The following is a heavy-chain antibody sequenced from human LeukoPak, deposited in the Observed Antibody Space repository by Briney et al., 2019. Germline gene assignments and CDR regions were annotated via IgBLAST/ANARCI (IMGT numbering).Heavy chain of an antibody. CDR1: GGTFSSYA. V-gene: IGHV1-69*05. Sequence: ASVKVSCKASGGTFSSYAIGWVRQAPGQGLEWMGRIIPIFGTANYAQKFQGRVTITTDESTSTAYMELSSLGSEDTAVYYCAREAEMNWFDPWGQGTLVTVSS. J-gene: IGHJ5*02. CDR2: IIPIFGTA. CDR3: AREAEMNWFDP.